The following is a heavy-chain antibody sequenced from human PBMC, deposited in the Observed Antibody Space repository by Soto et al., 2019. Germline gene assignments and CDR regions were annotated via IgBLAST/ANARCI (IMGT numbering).Heavy chain of an antibody. Sequence: GGSLRLSCAASGFTFSSYATSWVRQAPGKGLEWVSAISGSGGSTYYADSVKGRFTISRDNSKNTLYLQMNSLRAEDTAVYYCAKFPTYYYGSGSYFPPDYWGQGTLVTVSS. CDR3: AKFPTYYYGSGSYFPPDY. CDR2: ISGSGGST. J-gene: IGHJ4*02. V-gene: IGHV3-23*01. CDR1: GFTFSSYA. D-gene: IGHD3-10*01.